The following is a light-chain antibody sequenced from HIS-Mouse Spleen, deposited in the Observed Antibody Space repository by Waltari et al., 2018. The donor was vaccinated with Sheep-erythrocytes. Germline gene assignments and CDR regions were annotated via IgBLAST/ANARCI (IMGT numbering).Light chain of an antibody. CDR1: QSVSSY. CDR2: DAS. Sequence: EIVFTQSPATLSLSPGDRATLSCRASQSVSSYLAWYQQKPGQAPRLLIYDASNRATGIQARFSGSGSGTDFTLTISSLEPEDFAVYYCQQRSNWPPITFGQGTRLEIK. V-gene: IGKV3-11*01. CDR3: QQRSNWPPIT. J-gene: IGKJ5*01.